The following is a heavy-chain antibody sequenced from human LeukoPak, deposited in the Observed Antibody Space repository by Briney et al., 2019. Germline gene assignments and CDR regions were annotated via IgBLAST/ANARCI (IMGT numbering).Heavy chain of an antibody. CDR1: GGSISSYY. D-gene: IGHD2-8*01. Sequence: SETLSLTXTVSGGSISSYYWGWIHQPPGKGLEWIGSIFYSGSTYYNPSLKSRVTMSVDTSKNQFSLKLSSVTAADTAVYYCATANFYFQYWGQGTLVTVSS. CDR3: ATANFYFQY. CDR2: IFYSGST. J-gene: IGHJ1*01. V-gene: IGHV4-39*01.